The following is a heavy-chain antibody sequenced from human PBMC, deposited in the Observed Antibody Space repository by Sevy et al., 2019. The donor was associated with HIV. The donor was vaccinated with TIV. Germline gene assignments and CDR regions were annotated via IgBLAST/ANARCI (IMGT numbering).Heavy chain of an antibody. V-gene: IGHV3-15*01. CDR2: IKSKKDGRAT. CDR1: GFPFNKEW. J-gene: IGHJ4*02. D-gene: IGHD3-16*01. Sequence: GGSLRLSCSASGFPFNKEWMSWVRQAPGKGLEWVGRIKSKKDGRATDYAAPANGRFTISRDDSKNTLYLQMNSLKIEDTGFYYCSSQGERYWGLGTLVTVSS. CDR3: SSQGERY.